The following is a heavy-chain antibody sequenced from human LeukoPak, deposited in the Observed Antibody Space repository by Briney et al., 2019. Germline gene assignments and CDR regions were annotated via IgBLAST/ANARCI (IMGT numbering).Heavy chain of an antibody. CDR1: VFTASSYW. CDR2: LMPVESEK. CDR3: ARDQRYCSSSSCPWEPFDY. D-gene: IGHD2-2*01. Sequence: VGLPRLSCVGSVFTASSYWISWVPHAPRKGLERMVNLMPVESEKYYVDSVKGRFTISRDNAKNSLYLQMNSLRAEDTAVYYCARDQRYCSSSSCPWEPFDYWGQGTLVTVSS. V-gene: IGHV3-7*05. J-gene: IGHJ4*02.